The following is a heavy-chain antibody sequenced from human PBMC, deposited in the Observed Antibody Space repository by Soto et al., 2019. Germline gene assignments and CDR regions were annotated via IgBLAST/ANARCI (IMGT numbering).Heavy chain of an antibody. CDR3: ARDKAGPYYFDH. D-gene: IGHD6-19*01. CDR1: GGSISSGGYY. CDR2: IYYSGST. Sequence: SETLSLTCTVSGGSISSGGYYWSWIRQHPGKGLEWIGYIYYSGSTYYNPSLKSRVTISVDTSKNQFSLKLSSVTAADTAVYYCARDKAGPYYFDHWGQGTLVTVSS. V-gene: IGHV4-31*03. J-gene: IGHJ4*02.